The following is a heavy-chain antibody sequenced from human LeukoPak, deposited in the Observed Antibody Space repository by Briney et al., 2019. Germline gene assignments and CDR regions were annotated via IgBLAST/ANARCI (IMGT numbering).Heavy chain of an antibody. D-gene: IGHD3-10*01. CDR2: ISGSGGST. J-gene: IGHJ4*02. V-gene: IGHV3-23*01. CDR1: GFTFSSYA. Sequence: GGSLRLSCAASGFTFSSYAMSWVRQAPGKGLEWVSAISGSGGSTYYADSVKGRFTISRDNSKNTLYMQMNSLRAEDTAVYYCATQDGSGSYYLRYYFDYWGQGTLVTVSS. CDR3: ATQDGSGSYYLRYYFDY.